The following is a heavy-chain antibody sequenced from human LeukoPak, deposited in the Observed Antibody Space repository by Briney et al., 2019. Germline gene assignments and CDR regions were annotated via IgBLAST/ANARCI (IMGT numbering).Heavy chain of an antibody. J-gene: IGHJ3*02. CDR2: INYSGST. D-gene: IGHD3-22*01. V-gene: IGHV4-59*01. Sequence: SETLSLTCTVSGGSISGYYWTWIRQPPGKGLEWIGDINYSGSTNYNPSLKSRVTISVDTSKNQFSLKLSSVTAADTAVYYCARLDTYYYDTTPTYAFDIWGQGTLVTVSS. CDR3: ARLDTYYYDTTPTYAFDI. CDR1: GGSISGYY.